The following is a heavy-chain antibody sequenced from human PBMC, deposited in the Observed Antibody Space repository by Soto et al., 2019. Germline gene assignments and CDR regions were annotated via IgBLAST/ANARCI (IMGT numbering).Heavy chain of an antibody. V-gene: IGHV1-69*01. J-gene: IGHJ4*02. D-gene: IGHD3-16*01. CDR3: AGGGVPYVWLNEF. CDR1: GGLFSSFA. Sequence: QEQLVQSGPEVKKPGSSVKVSCKDSGGLFSSFAISWVRQAPGQGLEWLGGIIPVFGTTNYAEKFQDRVTITADESTNKAYMEVSSLTSGNTAMYYCAGGGVPYVWLNEFWGQGTLATVSS. CDR2: IIPVFGTT.